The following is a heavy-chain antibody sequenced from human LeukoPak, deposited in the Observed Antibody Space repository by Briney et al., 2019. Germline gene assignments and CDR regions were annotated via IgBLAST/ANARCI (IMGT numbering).Heavy chain of an antibody. CDR1: GFTFSSYA. CDR3: AIDIVVVPAAMTNDY. J-gene: IGHJ4*02. Sequence: GGSLRLSCAASGFTFSSYAMHWVRQAPGKGLEWVAVISYNGNNYYYADSVKGRFTISRDNSKNTLYLQMNSLRAEDTAVYYCAIDIVVVPAAMTNDYWGQGTLVTVSS. CDR2: ISYNGNNY. D-gene: IGHD2-2*01. V-gene: IGHV3-30-3*01.